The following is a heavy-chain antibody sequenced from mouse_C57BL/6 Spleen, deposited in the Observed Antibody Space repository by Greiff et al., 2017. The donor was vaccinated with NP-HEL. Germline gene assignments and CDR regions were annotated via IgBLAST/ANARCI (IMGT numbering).Heavy chain of an antibody. D-gene: IGHD1-1*01. CDR1: GYAFTNYL. CDR3: ARRVYGSSHGYFDV. V-gene: IGHV1-54*01. Sequence: QVQLKESGAELVRPGTSVKVSCKASGYAFTNYLIEWVKQRPGQGLEWIGVINPGSGGTNYNEKFKGKATLTADKSSSTAYMQLSSLTSEDSAVYFCARRVYGSSHGYFDVWGTGTTVTVSS. J-gene: IGHJ1*03. CDR2: INPGSGGT.